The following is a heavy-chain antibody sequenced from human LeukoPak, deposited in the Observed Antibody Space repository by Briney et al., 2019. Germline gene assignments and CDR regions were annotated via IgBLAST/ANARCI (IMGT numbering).Heavy chain of an antibody. Sequence: ASETLSLTCTVSGGSISTCCWSWIRQPPGKGLEWIGDIYYSESTNYNPSLKSRVTISVDTSKNQFSLKLSSVTAADTAVYYCARATASYSNDWFDPWGQGTLVTVSS. J-gene: IGHJ5*02. CDR1: GGSISTCC. V-gene: IGHV4-59*01. CDR2: IYYSEST. D-gene: IGHD1-26*01. CDR3: ARATASYSNDWFDP.